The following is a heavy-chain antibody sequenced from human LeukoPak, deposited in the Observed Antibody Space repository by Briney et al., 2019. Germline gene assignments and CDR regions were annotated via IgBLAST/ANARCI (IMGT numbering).Heavy chain of an antibody. CDR2: INHSGST. V-gene: IGHV4-34*01. CDR1: GGSFSGYY. Sequence: SETLSLTCAVYGGSFSGYYWSWIRQPPGKGLEWIGEINHSGSTNYNPSLKSRVTISVDTSKNQFSLKLSSVTAADTAVYHCARVRTGGYSYGYHPNWFDPWGQGTLVTVSS. J-gene: IGHJ5*02. CDR3: ARVRTGGYSYGYHPNWFDP. D-gene: IGHD5-18*01.